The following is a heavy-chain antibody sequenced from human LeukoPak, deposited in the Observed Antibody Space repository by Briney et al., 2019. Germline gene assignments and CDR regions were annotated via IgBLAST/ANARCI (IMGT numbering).Heavy chain of an antibody. Sequence: PSETLSLTCTVSGGSISSGSYYWSWIRQPPGKGLEWIGYIYYSGSTNYNPSLKSRVTISVDTSKNQFSLKLSSVTAADTAVYYCARAYYDFWSGYYGDAFDIWGQGTMVTVSS. D-gene: IGHD3-3*01. CDR2: IYYSGST. J-gene: IGHJ3*02. V-gene: IGHV4-61*01. CDR1: GGSISSGSYY. CDR3: ARAYYDFWSGYYGDAFDI.